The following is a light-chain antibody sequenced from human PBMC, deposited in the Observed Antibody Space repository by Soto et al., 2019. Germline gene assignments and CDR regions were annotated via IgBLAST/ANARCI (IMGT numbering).Light chain of an antibody. CDR2: GAS. V-gene: IGKV3-20*01. Sequence: ETVLTQSPGTLSLSPGERANLSCRASQSVSSSYLAWYQQKPGQAPRLLIYGASSRATGIPDRFSGSGSGTDFTLTISRLEPEDFAVYYCQQYGSSPLLTFGGVTNVEIK. CDR1: QSVSSSY. CDR3: QQYGSSPLLT. J-gene: IGKJ4*01.